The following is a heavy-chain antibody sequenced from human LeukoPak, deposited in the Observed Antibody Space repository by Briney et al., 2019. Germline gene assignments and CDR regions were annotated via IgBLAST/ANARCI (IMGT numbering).Heavy chain of an antibody. V-gene: IGHV3-7*01. CDR1: GFTFSSYW. CDR2: IKQDGSEK. J-gene: IGHJ4*02. CDR3: ARECWWGENYFDY. Sequence: GGSLRLSCAASGFTFSSYWMSWVRQAPGKGLEWVANIKQDGSEKYYVDSVKGRFTISRDNAKNSLYLQMNSLRAEDTAVYYRARECWWGENYFDYWGQGTLVTVSS. D-gene: IGHD2-21*01.